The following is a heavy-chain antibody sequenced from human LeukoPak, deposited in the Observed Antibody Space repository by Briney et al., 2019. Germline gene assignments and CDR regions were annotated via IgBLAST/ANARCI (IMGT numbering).Heavy chain of an antibody. CDR1: GASISSSY. J-gene: IGHJ5*02. V-gene: IGHV4-59*01. D-gene: IGHD6-19*01. CDR3: ARGQPQRYSSGWYVNWFDP. Sequence: SETLSLTCTVSGASISSSYWSWIRQPPGKGLEWIGYIYYSGTTKYDPSLKSRVTISVDTSKNQFSLKVNSVAAADTAVYYCARGQPQRYSSGWYVNWFDPWGQGTLVTVSS. CDR2: IYYSGTT.